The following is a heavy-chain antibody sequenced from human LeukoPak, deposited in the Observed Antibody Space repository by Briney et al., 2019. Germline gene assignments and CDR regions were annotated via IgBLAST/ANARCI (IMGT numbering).Heavy chain of an antibody. D-gene: IGHD3-10*02. Sequence: GGSLRLSCAASGFTFSSYGMHWDRQAPGKGLEWVAVIWYDGSNKYYADSVKGRFTISRDNSKNTLYLQMNSLRAEDTAVYYCARGRGYYYVTFDYWGQGTLVTVSS. CDR2: IWYDGSNK. V-gene: IGHV3-33*01. CDR3: ARGRGYYYVTFDY. J-gene: IGHJ4*02. CDR1: GFTFSSYG.